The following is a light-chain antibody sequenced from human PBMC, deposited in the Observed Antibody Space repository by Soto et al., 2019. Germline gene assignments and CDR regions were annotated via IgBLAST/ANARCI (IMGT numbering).Light chain of an antibody. V-gene: IGKV3-20*01. CDR3: QQYTTSPPSWT. J-gene: IGKJ1*01. Sequence: EIVLTQSPGTLSLSPGERATLSCRASQSVSSTYLAWYQQKPGQAPRLLIYGASSRATGIPDRFSGSGSGTAFTLTISRLEPEDVAVYYCQQYTTSPPSWTFGQGTKVEIK. CDR2: GAS. CDR1: QSVSSTY.